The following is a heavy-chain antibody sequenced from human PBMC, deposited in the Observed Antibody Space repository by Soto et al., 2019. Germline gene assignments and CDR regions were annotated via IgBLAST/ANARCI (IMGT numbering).Heavy chain of an antibody. CDR3: VRDIALPHPVYAGRSLDV. CDR2: IYFSGIA. D-gene: IGHD3-10*01. J-gene: IGHJ6*02. CDR1: GGSISNDY. Sequence: SVTLSLTCTVSGGSISNDYWGWIRQPPGKGLEWIGYIYFSGIADYNPSFKSRVTISVDTSKNQFSLSVSFVTAADTAVYYCVRDIALPHPVYAGRSLDVWGQGTTVTVSS. V-gene: IGHV4-59*12.